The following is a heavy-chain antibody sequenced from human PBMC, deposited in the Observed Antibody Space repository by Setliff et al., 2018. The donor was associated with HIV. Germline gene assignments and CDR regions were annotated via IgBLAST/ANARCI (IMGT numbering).Heavy chain of an antibody. CDR1: GGSASNSRYY. V-gene: IGHV4-39*01. CDR2: IHYNEKT. J-gene: IGHJ5*02. CDR3: ASRVYYYDSNNFLREEGFDP. Sequence: PSETLSLTCTVSGGSASNSRYYWAWIRQPPGKGLEYIGSIHYNEKTYYNPSLKSRVTISIDTSKNQFSLNLTSVTAADTAVHYCASRVYYYDSNNFLREEGFDPWGQGTLVTVSS. D-gene: IGHD3-22*01.